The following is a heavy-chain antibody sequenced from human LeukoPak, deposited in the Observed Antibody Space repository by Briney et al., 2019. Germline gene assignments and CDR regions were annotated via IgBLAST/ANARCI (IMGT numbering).Heavy chain of an antibody. D-gene: IGHD3-16*01. CDR2: INSDGSST. CDR3: ARVGYDGYGMDV. CDR1: GFTFSSYW. J-gene: IGHJ6*02. V-gene: IGHV3-74*01. Sequence: GGSLRLSCAASGFTFSSYWMHWVRQAPGKGLVWVSRINSDGSSTNYADSVKGRFTISRDNAKNTLYLQMNSLRAEDTAVYYCARVGYDGYGMDVWGQGTTVTVSS.